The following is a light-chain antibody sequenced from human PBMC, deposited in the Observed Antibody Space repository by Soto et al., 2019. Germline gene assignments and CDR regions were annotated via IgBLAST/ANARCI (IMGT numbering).Light chain of an antibody. CDR2: GAS. Sequence: RMTQSPSSLSASEGDRVTITCRSSQSVSSHLNWYQHKPGNAPKLLIYGASSLQSGVPSRFSGSGSGTDFTLTISSLQPEDFATYYCQQSYTTPWTFGEGTKVETK. CDR1: QSVSSH. CDR3: QQSYTTPWT. J-gene: IGKJ1*01. V-gene: IGKV1-39*01.